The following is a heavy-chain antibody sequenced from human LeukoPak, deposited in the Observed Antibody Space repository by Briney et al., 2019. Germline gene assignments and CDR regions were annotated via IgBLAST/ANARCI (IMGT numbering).Heavy chain of an antibody. CDR2: IHHSGST. CDR1: GGSISNYW. CDR3: ARLAVVFDY. D-gene: IGHD6-19*01. J-gene: IGHJ4*02. V-gene: IGHV4-4*08. Sequence: PSETLSLTCTVSGGSISNYWWSWIRQPPGKGLEWIGYIHHSGSTYNNPSLKSRVTISVDTSKNQFSLKLSSVTAADTAVYYCARLAVVFDYWGQGTLVTVSS.